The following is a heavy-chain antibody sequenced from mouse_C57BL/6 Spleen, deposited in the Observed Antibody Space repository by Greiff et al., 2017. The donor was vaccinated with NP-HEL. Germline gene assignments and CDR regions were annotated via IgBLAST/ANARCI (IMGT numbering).Heavy chain of an antibody. J-gene: IGHJ4*01. CDR3: ARGSSSYAMDY. D-gene: IGHD1-1*01. Sequence: QVQLKQPGAELVRPGSSVKLSCKASGYTFTSYWMHWVKQRPIQGLEWIGNIDPSDSETHYNQKFKDKATLTVDKSSSTAYMQLSSLTSEDSAVYYCARGSSSYAMDYWGQGTSVTVSS. CDR1: GYTFTSYW. V-gene: IGHV1-52*01. CDR2: IDPSDSET.